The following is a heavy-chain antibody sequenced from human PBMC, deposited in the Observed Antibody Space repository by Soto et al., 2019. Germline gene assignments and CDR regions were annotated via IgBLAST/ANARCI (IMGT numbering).Heavy chain of an antibody. D-gene: IGHD3-10*01. CDR3: ALHYGSGSNYYYYGMDV. J-gene: IGHJ6*02. CDR1: GGTFSSYA. V-gene: IGHV1-69*12. CDR2: IIPIFGTA. Sequence: QVQLVQSGAEVKKPGSSVKVSCKASGGTFSSYAISWVRQAPGQGLEWMGGIIPIFGTADYAQKFQGRVTITADESTSPAYMELSSLRSEDTAVYYCALHYGSGSNYYYYGMDVWGQGTTVTVSS.